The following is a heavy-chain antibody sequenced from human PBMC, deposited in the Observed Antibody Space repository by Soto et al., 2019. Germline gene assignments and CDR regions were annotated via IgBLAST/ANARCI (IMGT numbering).Heavy chain of an antibody. CDR3: AHSQWFGLLPYYYDGMDV. V-gene: IGHV2-5*02. D-gene: IGHD3-10*01. Sequence: QITLKESGPTLVKPTQTLTLTCTFSGFSLSTSGVGVGWIRQPPGKALEWLAIIYWDDDKRYSPSLKSRLTITKDTSKTQVVLTMTNMDPVDTATYYCAHSQWFGLLPYYYDGMDVWGQGTTVTVSS. CDR1: GFSLSTSGVG. J-gene: IGHJ6*02. CDR2: IYWDDDK.